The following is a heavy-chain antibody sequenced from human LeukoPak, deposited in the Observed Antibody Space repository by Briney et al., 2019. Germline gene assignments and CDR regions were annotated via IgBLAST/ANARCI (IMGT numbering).Heavy chain of an antibody. V-gene: IGHV3-30-3*01. J-gene: IGHJ4*02. CDR2: ISYDGSNK. D-gene: IGHD3-22*01. CDR1: GFTFSSYA. Sequence: PGGSLRLSCAASGFTFSSYAMHWVRQAPGKGLEWVAVISYDGSNKYYADSVKGRFTISRDNSKNTLYLQMNSLRAEDTAVYYCAKAPESYYYDSSGYYPLDYWGQGTLVTVSS. CDR3: AKAPESYYYDSSGYYPLDY.